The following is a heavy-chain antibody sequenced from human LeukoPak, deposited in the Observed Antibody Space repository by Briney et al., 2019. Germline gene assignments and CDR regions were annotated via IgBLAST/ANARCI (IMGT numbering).Heavy chain of an antibody. CDR2: IYSGGST. Sequence: GGSLRLSCAASGFTVSSNYMSWVRQAPGKGLEWVSVIYSGGSTYYADSGKGRFTISRDNSKNTLYLQMNSLRAEDTAVYYCAREGDSRWGELSPWGQGALVTVSS. V-gene: IGHV3-66*01. D-gene: IGHD3-16*02. CDR1: GFTVSSNY. J-gene: IGHJ1*01. CDR3: AREGDSRWGELSP.